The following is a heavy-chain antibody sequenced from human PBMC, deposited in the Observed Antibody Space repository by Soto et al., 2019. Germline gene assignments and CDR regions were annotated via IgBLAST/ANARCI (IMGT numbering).Heavy chain of an antibody. V-gene: IGHV3-23*01. D-gene: IGHD1-26*01. CDR1: GFPFSDHA. CDR2: ITGRGDST. CDR3: AKDLYVQPPSGWFDP. J-gene: IGHJ5*02. Sequence: LRLSCAASGFPFSDHAMHWVRQTPGKGLEWVSAITGRGDSTYYADSVKGRFTISRDNSKSTLYLQMMSLRAEETAAYYCAKDLYVQPPSGWFDPWGQGTVVTVSS.